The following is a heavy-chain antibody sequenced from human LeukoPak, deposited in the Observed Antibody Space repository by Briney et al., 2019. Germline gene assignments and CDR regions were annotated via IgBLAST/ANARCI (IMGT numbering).Heavy chain of an antibody. CDR2: IYYSGST. J-gene: IGHJ5*02. CDR1: GGSINGYY. Sequence: SETLSLTCTVSGGSINGYYWTWIRQSPGKGLEWIGYIYYSGSTNYNPSLKSRVTISVDTSKNQFSLKLSSVTAADTAVYYCARGPPPHRLLWFGELFGWFDPWGQGTLVTVSS. V-gene: IGHV4-59*01. D-gene: IGHD3-10*01. CDR3: ARGPPPHRLLWFGELFGWFDP.